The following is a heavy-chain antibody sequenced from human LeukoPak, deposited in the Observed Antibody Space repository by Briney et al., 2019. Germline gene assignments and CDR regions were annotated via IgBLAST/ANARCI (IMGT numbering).Heavy chain of an antibody. CDR1: GGSFSGYY. CDR2: INHSGST. D-gene: IGHD2-2*01. Sequence: SETLSLTCAVYGGSFSGYYWSWIRQPPGKGLEWIGEINHSGSTNYNPSLKSRVTISVDTSKNQFSLKLSSVTAADTAVYYCASTNGMDVWGQGTTVPVSS. J-gene: IGHJ6*02. CDR3: ASTNGMDV. V-gene: IGHV4-34*01.